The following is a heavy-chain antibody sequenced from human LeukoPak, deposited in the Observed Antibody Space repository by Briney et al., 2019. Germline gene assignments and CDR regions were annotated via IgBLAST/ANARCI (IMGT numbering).Heavy chain of an antibody. J-gene: IGHJ4*02. CDR2: IVLIESPT. Sequence: GDSLKISCKGSGYSFTSYWIGWVRQMPGKGLEWMGIIVLIESPTSNSPSFQGQVNISADKYISTAYLQWSSLKASDTAMYYCARDGDGYNYGDYWGQGTLVTVS. D-gene: IGHD5-24*01. CDR3: ARDGDGYNYGDY. V-gene: IGHV5-51*01. CDR1: GYSFTSYW.